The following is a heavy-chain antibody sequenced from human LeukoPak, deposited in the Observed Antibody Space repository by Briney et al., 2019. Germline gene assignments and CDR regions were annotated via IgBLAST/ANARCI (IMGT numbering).Heavy chain of an antibody. CDR1: GFTFSSHA. V-gene: IGHV3-30-3*01. CDR2: ISYDGSNK. Sequence: GGSLRLSCAASGFTFSSHAMHWVRQAPGKGLEWVAVISYDGSNKYYANSVKGRFSISRDNSKNTLYLQMNSLRAEDTAVYYCARDPLDYGDYVGYWGQGTLVTVSS. D-gene: IGHD4-17*01. CDR3: ARDPLDYGDYVGY. J-gene: IGHJ4*02.